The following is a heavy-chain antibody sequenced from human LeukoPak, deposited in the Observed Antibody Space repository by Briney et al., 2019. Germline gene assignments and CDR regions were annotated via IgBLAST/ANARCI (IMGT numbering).Heavy chain of an antibody. J-gene: IGHJ4*02. CDR3: AKTTAGNSSGRYPGWPVDY. CDR2: VSGSGGIT. V-gene: IGHV3-23*01. Sequence: PGGSLRLSCAASGFTFSSYAMTWVRQAPGKGLERVSHVSGSGGITYYADSVKGRFTISRDNSKNTLYLQMNSLRAEDTAVYYCAKTTAGNSSGRYPGWPVDYWGQGTLVTVSS. CDR1: GFTFSSYA. D-gene: IGHD6-19*01.